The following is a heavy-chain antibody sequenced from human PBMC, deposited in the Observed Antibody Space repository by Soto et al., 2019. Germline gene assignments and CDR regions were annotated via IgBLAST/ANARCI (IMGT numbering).Heavy chain of an antibody. CDR3: AFSSGWTYYFDY. CDR1: GNTFSTYG. J-gene: IGHJ4*02. D-gene: IGHD6-19*01. V-gene: IGHV1-18*01. CDR2: IIAYNGNT. Sequence: QVQLVQSAVEVKKPGASVRVSCKVSGNTFSTYGLSWARQAPGQGLEWMGWIIAYNGNTNYAEKFQGRVTMTRDTSTSTAYMELRSLRSDDTAVYYCAFSSGWTYYFDYWGQGTLVTVSS.